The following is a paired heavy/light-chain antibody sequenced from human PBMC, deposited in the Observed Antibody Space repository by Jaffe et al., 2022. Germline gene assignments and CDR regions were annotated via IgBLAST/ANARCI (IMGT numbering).Light chain of an antibody. V-gene: IGLV7-46*01. CDR3: LLTYSGGCV. CDR1: TGPVTSEHY. CDR2: DTL. J-gene: IGLJ1*01. Sequence: QAVVTQEPSLTVSPGGTVTLTCGSSTGPVTSEHYAYWFQQKPGQVPRTLIYDTLNKHSWTPARFSGSLLGGRAALTLSGAQPEDEADYYCLLTYSGGCVFGTGTKVTVL.
Heavy chain of an antibody. CDR1: GFIFRDHY. D-gene: IGHD3-3*01. V-gene: IGHV3-72*01. CDR2: VTEKGHIHTT. Sequence: EVQLVESGGGLVQPGGSLRLSCAISGFIFRDHYMDWVRQAPGKGLEWVGRVTEKGHIHTTEYAASVQGRFAISRDDSKSSLYLQMNSLKTEDTAVYYCACKFCSGTVCNTDHHYWGQGTLVTVSS. CDR3: ACKFCSGTVCNTDHHY. J-gene: IGHJ4*01.